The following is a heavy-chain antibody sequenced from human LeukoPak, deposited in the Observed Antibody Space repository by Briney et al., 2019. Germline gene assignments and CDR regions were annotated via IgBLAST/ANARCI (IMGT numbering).Heavy chain of an antibody. Sequence: SETLSLTCTVSGGSISSYYWSWIRQPAGKGLEWIGRIYTSGSTNYNPSLKSRVTTSVDTSKNQFSLKLSSVTAADTAVYYCARDPTVTTHDAFDIWGQGTMVTVSS. D-gene: IGHD4-17*01. CDR2: IYTSGST. J-gene: IGHJ3*02. V-gene: IGHV4-4*07. CDR1: GGSISSYY. CDR3: ARDPTVTTHDAFDI.